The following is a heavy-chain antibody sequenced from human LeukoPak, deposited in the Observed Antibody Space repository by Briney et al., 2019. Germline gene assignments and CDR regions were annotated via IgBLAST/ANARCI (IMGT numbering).Heavy chain of an antibody. CDR1: GFTFSSFA. V-gene: IGHV3-23*01. Sequence: TGGSLRLSCAASGFTFSSFAMSWVRQAPGKGLEWVSTISSSGSGTYYADSVKGRFTISRDNSNNALYLQMNSLRAEDTAVYYCAKDRQLERRAAFYFDYWGQGTLVTVSS. J-gene: IGHJ4*02. CDR3: AKDRQLERRAAFYFDY. D-gene: IGHD1-1*01. CDR2: ISSSGSGT.